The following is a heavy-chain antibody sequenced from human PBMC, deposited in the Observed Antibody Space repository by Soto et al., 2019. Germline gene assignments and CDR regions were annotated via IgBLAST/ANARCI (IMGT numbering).Heavy chain of an antibody. J-gene: IGHJ5*02. CDR3: AGAPDSQYNDSRPSAYP. CDR1: GGTFSTYT. V-gene: IGHV1-69*02. Sequence: QVQLVQSGAEVKKPGSSVKVSCKASGGTFSTYTITWVRQAPGQGLEWMGRIIPIIGIINYAQKFQGRVTITADNFTGTPYMELTTLRSDDTAVYYCAGAPDSQYNDSRPSAYPWAKGPLVTFSS. D-gene: IGHD3-22*01. CDR2: IIPIIGII.